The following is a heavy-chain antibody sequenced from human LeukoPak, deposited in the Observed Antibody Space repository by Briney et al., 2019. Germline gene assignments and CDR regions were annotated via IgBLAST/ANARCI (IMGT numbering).Heavy chain of an antibody. CDR1: GYAFSDYY. D-gene: IGHD2-15*01. CDR2: INPHSGGT. J-gene: IGHJ5*01. Sequence: ASVNVSCKASGYAFSDYYIHWVRQAPGQGLEWMGWINPHSGGTNSAQKFQGRVTMTRDTSISTAYMELNNLRSDDTAVYYCMRSVGSTNWYAYWGQGTQVIVSS. CDR3: MRSVGSTNWYAY. V-gene: IGHV1-2*02.